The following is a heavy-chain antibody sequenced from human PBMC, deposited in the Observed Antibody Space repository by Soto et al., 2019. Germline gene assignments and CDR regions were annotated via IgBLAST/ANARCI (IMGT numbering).Heavy chain of an antibody. CDR1: GYSFTSYW. CDR2: IDPSDSYT. V-gene: IGHV5-10-1*01. CDR3: ARHGPAGMASLGDYYYGMNV. J-gene: IGHJ6*02. D-gene: IGHD3-16*01. Sequence: PGESLKISCKGSGYSFTSYWISWVRQMPGKGLEWMGRIDPSDSYTNYSPSFQGHVTISADKSISTAYLQWSSLKASDTAMYYCARHGPAGMASLGDYYYGMNVWGQGTTVTVSS.